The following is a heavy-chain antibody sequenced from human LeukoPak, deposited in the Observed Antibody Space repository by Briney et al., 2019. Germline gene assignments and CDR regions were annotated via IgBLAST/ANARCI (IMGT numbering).Heavy chain of an antibody. Sequence: SETLSLTCAVSGGSISSGGYSWSWLRQPPGKGLEWIGYIYHSGSTYYNPSLKSRVTISVDRSKNQFSLKLSSVTAADTAVYYCARSRRYCSGGSCLNTQGFDYWGQGTLVTVSS. CDR3: ARSRRYCSGGSCLNTQGFDY. J-gene: IGHJ4*02. CDR1: GGSISSGGYS. CDR2: IYHSGST. D-gene: IGHD2-15*01. V-gene: IGHV4-30-2*01.